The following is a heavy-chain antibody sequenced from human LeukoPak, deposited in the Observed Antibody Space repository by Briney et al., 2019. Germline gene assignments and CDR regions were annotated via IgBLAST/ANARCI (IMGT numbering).Heavy chain of an antibody. CDR2: IRSDGSST. J-gene: IGHJ4*02. V-gene: IGHV3-64*01. CDR1: GFSFSAYI. D-gene: IGHD6-19*01. CDR3: TRRYGGHSGWAGYHDS. Sequence: GGSLRLSCVASGFSFSAYIMHWVRQAPGKGLEYVSAIRSDGSSTFYPNSVKGRFTISRDNSKSTLYLQMGSLRAEVTAVYYCTRRYGGHSGWAGYHDSWGQGTLVTVSS.